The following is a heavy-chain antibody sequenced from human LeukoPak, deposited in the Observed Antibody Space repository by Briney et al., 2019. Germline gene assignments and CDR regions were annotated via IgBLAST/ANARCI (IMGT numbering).Heavy chain of an antibody. CDR1: GFTFSSYC. CDR2: IRYDGSNK. CDR3: ADLGITMIGGV. Sequence: RCRRLARAPAGFTFSSYCMGWDRQAPGELREWVAFIRYDGSNKYYAGSVNGRFTISRDNAKNSLYMPMNSLRAEDTAVYYCADLGITMIGGVWGKGTTVTISS. J-gene: IGHJ6*04. D-gene: IGHD3-10*02. V-gene: IGHV3-30*02.